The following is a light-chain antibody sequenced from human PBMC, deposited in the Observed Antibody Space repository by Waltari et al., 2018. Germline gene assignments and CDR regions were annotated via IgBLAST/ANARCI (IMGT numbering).Light chain of an antibody. CDR2: LGS. J-gene: IGKJ2*01. Sequence: DIVMTQSPLSLSVTPGEAAPISCRSSQSLLHSNGYNYLDWYLQKPGQSPQLLIYLGSNRASGVPDRFSGSASGTDFTLKISRVEAEDVGVYYCMQALQTPYTFGQGTKLEIK. V-gene: IGKV2-28*01. CDR3: MQALQTPYT. CDR1: QSLLHSNGYNY.